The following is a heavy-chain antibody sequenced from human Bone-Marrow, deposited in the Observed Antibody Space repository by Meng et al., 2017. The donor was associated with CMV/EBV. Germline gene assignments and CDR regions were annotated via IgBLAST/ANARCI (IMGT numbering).Heavy chain of an antibody. CDR2: IRSKAYGGTT. CDR3: ARGLDSSGWYYYYYGMDV. J-gene: IGHJ6*02. V-gene: IGHV3-49*04. CDR1: GFTFGDYA. Sequence: GESLKISCTASGFTFGDYAMSWVRQAPGKGLEWVGFIRSKAYGGTTEYAASVKGRFTISRDDSKSIAYLQMNSLKTEDTAVYYCARGLDSSGWYYYYYGMDVWGQGTTVTVSS. D-gene: IGHD6-19*01.